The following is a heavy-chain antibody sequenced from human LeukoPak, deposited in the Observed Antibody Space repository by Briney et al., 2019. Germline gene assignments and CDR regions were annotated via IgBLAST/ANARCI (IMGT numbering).Heavy chain of an antibody. CDR1: GFTFSSYG. Sequence: GGSLRLSCAASGFTFSSYGMYWVRQAPGKGLEWVALISYDGSNKYYADSVKGRFTISRGNSKNTLYLQMNSLRAEDTAVYYCAKDEIGAVAGLIDYWGQGTLVTVSS. V-gene: IGHV3-30*18. CDR3: AKDEIGAVAGLIDY. D-gene: IGHD6-19*01. J-gene: IGHJ4*02. CDR2: ISYDGSNK.